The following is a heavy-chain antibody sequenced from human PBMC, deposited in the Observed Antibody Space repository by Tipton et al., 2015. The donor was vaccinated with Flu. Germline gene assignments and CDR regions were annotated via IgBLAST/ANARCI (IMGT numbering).Heavy chain of an antibody. D-gene: IGHD3-10*01. V-gene: IGHV4-34*01. Sequence: LRLSCAASGFTFSDYYMSWIRLAPGKGLEWIGNIHRTGSTYYNPSLKSRVTISVDTSKNQFSLKLSSVTAADTAVYYCARGLYVSGSYQRRYFDSWGQVTLVTVSS. CDR2: IHRTGST. J-gene: IGHJ4*02. CDR3: ARGLYVSGSYQRRYFDS. CDR1: GFTFSDYY.